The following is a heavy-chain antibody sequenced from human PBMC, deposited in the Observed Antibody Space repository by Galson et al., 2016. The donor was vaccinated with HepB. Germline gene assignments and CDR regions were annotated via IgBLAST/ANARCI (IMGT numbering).Heavy chain of an antibody. J-gene: IGHJ6*02. V-gene: IGHV6-1*01. CDR1: GDSVSTNIVA. D-gene: IGHD5-12*01. Sequence: CAISGDSVSTNIVAWNWIRQSPSRGLEWLGRTYYRSKWYNDYAVSVQSRITINPATSRNQFSLQLNSVTPEDTDVYYCTRVRHLARGMDVWGQGTTVTVSS. CDR2: TYYRSKWYN. CDR3: TRVRHLARGMDV.